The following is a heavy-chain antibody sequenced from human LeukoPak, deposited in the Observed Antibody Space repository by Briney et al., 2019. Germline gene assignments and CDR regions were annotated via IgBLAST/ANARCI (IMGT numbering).Heavy chain of an antibody. D-gene: IGHD2-2*02. CDR3: AKVFGYCSSARCYKFDS. CDR2: IRYDGGNK. V-gene: IGHV3-30*02. J-gene: IGHJ4*02. CDR1: GFTFSSYG. Sequence: GGSLRLSCAASGFTFSSYGMRWVRQAPGKGLEWVAFIRYDGGNKQYADSVKGRFTISRDNSKNTLDLQMNSLRAEDTAVYYCAKVFGYCSSARCYKFDSWGQGTLVTVSS.